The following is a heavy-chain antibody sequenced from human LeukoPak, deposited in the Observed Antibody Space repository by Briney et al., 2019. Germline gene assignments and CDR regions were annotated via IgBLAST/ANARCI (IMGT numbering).Heavy chain of an antibody. J-gene: IGHJ4*02. CDR1: GGTFSSYA. CDR3: ARDRTVTRGRVDY. Sequence: ASVKVSCKASGGTFSSYAISWARQAPGQGLEWMGWISAYNGNTNYAQKLQGRVTMTTDTSTSTAYMELRSLRSDDTAVYYCARDRTVTRGRVDYWGQGTLVTVSS. D-gene: IGHD4-17*01. CDR2: ISAYNGNT. V-gene: IGHV1-18*01.